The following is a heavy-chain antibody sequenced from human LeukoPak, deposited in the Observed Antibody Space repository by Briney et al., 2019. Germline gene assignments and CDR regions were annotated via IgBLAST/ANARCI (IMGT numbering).Heavy chain of an antibody. D-gene: IGHD2-21*01. J-gene: IGHJ4*02. CDR3: AKYRVPTIPSFDY. Sequence: GGSLRLSCAASEFTFSTYAMGWVRQAPGKGLEWVSTISGSGGTTHYADSVKGRFTISRDNSKNTLYLQMNGLRAEDRAVYYCAKYRVPTIPSFDYWGQGTLVTVSS. CDR1: EFTFSTYA. CDR2: ISGSGGTT. V-gene: IGHV3-23*01.